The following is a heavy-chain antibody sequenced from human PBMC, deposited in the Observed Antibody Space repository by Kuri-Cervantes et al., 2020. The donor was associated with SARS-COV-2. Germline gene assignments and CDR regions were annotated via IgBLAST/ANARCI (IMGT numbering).Heavy chain of an antibody. Sequence: GGSLRLSCAASGFTFSSYSMNWVRQAPGKGLEWVALISYDGSNKFYADSVKGRFTISRDNSKNTLYLQMNSLRAEDTAVYYCAREGLAAAAIFDYWGQGTLVTVSS. J-gene: IGHJ4*02. V-gene: IGHV3-30*03. CDR3: AREGLAAAAIFDY. CDR1: GFTFSSYS. CDR2: ISYDGSNK. D-gene: IGHD6-13*01.